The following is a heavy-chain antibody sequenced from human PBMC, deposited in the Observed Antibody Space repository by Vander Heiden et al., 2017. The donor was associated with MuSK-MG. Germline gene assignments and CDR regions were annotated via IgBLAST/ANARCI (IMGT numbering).Heavy chain of an antibody. V-gene: IGHV3-23*01. D-gene: IGHD6-19*01. CDR3: AKDKQWLVPDY. CDR1: GFTFSNYA. J-gene: IGHJ4*02. Sequence: EVQLLESGGGLVQPGGSLRVSCAASGFTFSNYAMSWVRQAPGKGLEWVSSISGRSGSTYDADSVKGRFTISRDNAKNTLYMKMKEMRVEDTAVYYFAKDKQWLVPDYWGQGTLVTVTS. CDR2: ISGRSGST.